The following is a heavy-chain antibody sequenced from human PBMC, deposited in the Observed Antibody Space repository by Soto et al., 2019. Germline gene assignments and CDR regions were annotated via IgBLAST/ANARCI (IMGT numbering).Heavy chain of an antibody. V-gene: IGHV1-18*04. CDR3: ARFRYCSGGSCYSPLNDAFAI. D-gene: IGHD2-15*01. J-gene: IGHJ3*02. Sequence: ASVKVSCKASGYTFSRYGISWVRQAPGQGLEWMGWISPYNGNTNYAQKLQVRFTMTTDTSTSTAYMELRSLRSDDTAVYYCARFRYCSGGSCYSPLNDAFAIWGQGTMVTVSS. CDR1: GYTFSRYG. CDR2: ISPYNGNT.